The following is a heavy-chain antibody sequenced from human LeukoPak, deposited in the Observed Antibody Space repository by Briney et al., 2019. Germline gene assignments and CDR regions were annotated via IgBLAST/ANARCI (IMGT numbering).Heavy chain of an antibody. CDR3: ARWRGYSSGWSGPFDD. V-gene: IGHV1-2*02. Sequence: ASVKVSCKASGYTFTGHYMHWVRQAPGQGLEWMGWIDAKSGGTKYAQRFQGRVTMTRDTSINTGYRELSSLTSDDTAVYYCARWRGYSSGWSGPFDDWGQGTLVTVSS. J-gene: IGHJ4*02. D-gene: IGHD6-13*01. CDR2: IDAKSGGT. CDR1: GYTFTGHY.